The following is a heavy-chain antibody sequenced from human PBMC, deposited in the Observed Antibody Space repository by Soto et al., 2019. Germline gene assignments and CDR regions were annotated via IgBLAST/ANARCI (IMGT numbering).Heavy chain of an antibody. CDR3: ASDPVAVTGSFIDF. V-gene: IGHV3-30*09. J-gene: IGHJ4*02. CDR2: ISYDGHEI. Sequence: GGSRRRSCAASGLTFNMYAFPWVRQASGKGLEWLSVISYDGHEIQYADSVKGRFAISRDSYRAMVYLQMNSLRSEDTAIYYCASDPVAVTGSFIDFWGQGT. CDR1: GLTFNMYA. D-gene: IGHD3-9*01.